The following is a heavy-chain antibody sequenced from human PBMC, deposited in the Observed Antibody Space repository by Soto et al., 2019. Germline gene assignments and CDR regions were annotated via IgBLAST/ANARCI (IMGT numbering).Heavy chain of an antibody. CDR2: IWYDGSNK. J-gene: IGHJ4*02. D-gene: IGHD3-22*01. Sequence: TGGSLRLSCAASGFTFSSYGMHWVRQAPGKGLEWVAVIWYDGSNKYYADSVKGRFTISRDNSKNTLYLQMNSLRAEDTAVYYCARAMIVVAPFDYWGQGTLVTVSS. V-gene: IGHV3-33*01. CDR3: ARAMIVVAPFDY. CDR1: GFTFSSYG.